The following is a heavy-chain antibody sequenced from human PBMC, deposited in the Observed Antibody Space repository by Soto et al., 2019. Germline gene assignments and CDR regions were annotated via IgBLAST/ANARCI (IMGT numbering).Heavy chain of an antibody. CDR3: AKYEYYYDSSGYYYVKPLDY. J-gene: IGHJ4*02. V-gene: IGHV3-23*01. Sequence: PGGSLRLSCAASGFTFSSYAMSWVRQAPGKGLEWVSAISGSGGSTYYADSVKGRFTISRDNSKNTLYLQMNSLRAEDTAVYYCAKYEYYYDSSGYYYVKPLDYWGQGTLVTVSS. CDR1: GFTFSSYA. CDR2: ISGSGGST. D-gene: IGHD3-22*01.